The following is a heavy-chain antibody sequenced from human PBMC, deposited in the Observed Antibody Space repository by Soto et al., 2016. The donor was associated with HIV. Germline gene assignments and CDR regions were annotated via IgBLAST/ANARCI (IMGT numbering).Heavy chain of an antibody. D-gene: IGHD4-17*01. CDR1: GGSISSYF. Sequence: QVQLQESGPGLVKPSETLSLICTVSGGSISSYFWSWIRQPAGKGLEWIGRIYTSGSTNYSPSLKSRVTISVDKSKNLFSLKLNSVTAADTAVYYCARGYGDYPLTTWGQGTLVTVSS. J-gene: IGHJ4*02. CDR2: IYTSGST. CDR3: ARGYGDYPLTT. V-gene: IGHV4-4*07.